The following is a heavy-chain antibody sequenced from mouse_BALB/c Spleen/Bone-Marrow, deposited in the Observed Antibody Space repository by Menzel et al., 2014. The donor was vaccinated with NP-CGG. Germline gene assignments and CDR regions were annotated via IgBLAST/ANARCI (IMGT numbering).Heavy chain of an antibody. V-gene: IGHV7-3*02. CDR2: IRNKANGYTT. Sequence: EVKVVESGGGLVQPGGFLRLSCAPSGFTFTDHYLSWVRQPPGKALEWLGFIRNKANGYTTEYSASVKGRFTISRDNSQSIVYLQMNTLRAEDSATYYCARDYSYYFDYWGQGTTLTVSS. CDR3: ARDYSYYFDY. D-gene: IGHD2-1*01. J-gene: IGHJ2*01. CDR1: GFTFTDHY.